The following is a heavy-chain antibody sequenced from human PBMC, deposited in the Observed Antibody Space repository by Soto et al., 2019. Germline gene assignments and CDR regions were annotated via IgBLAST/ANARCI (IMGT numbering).Heavy chain of an antibody. CDR2: IYHSGST. D-gene: IGHD4-17*01. J-gene: IGHJ3*02. CDR3: ARSVTTLAFDI. Sequence: QVQLQESGPGLVKPSGTLSLTCAVSSGSISSSNWWSWVRQPPGKGLEWIGEIYHSGSTNYNPSLQSRVTISVDKAKNHFSLKLSSVTAADTAVYYCARSVTTLAFDIWGQGTMVTVSS. CDR1: SGSISSSNW. V-gene: IGHV4-4*02.